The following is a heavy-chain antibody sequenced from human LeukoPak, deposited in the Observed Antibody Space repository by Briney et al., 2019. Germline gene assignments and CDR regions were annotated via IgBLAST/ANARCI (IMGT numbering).Heavy chain of an antibody. Sequence: SETLSLTCAVSGGSISSGGYSWSWIRQPPGKGLEWIGYIYYSVNTYYSPSLKSRVTISVDTSKNQFSLKLSSVTAADTAVYYCARGGNWNYENWFDPWGQGTLVTVSS. V-gene: IGHV4-30-4*07. J-gene: IGHJ5*02. CDR3: ARGGNWNYENWFDP. D-gene: IGHD1-7*01. CDR1: GGSISSGGYS. CDR2: IYYSVNT.